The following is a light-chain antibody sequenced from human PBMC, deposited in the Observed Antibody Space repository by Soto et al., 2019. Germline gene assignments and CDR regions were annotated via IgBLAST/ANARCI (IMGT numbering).Light chain of an antibody. CDR1: QNIKSN. J-gene: IGKJ4*01. CDR3: QQYNNWPLT. CDR2: GPS. V-gene: IGKV3-15*01. Sequence: DIVMTQSPATLSVSPGERATLSCRASQNIKSNLAWYQQKPGQAPRLLIYGPSSRATGIPSRFSGSGSGTEFTLTITSLQSEDFAVSYCQQYNNWPLTFGGGTKVEIK.